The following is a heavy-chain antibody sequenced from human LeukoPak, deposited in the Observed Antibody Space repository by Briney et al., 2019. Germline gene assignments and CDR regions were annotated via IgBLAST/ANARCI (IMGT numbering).Heavy chain of an antibody. Sequence: GGSLRLSCAASRFTFSSYAMSWVRQAPGKGLEWVSAISGSGGSTYYADSVKGRFTISRDNSKNTLYLQMNSLRAEDTAVYYCAKPPGVAGKDTAMVASIDYWGQGTLVTVSS. V-gene: IGHV3-23*01. CDR2: ISGSGGST. CDR3: AKPPGVAGKDTAMVASIDY. J-gene: IGHJ4*02. CDR1: RFTFSSYA. D-gene: IGHD5-18*01.